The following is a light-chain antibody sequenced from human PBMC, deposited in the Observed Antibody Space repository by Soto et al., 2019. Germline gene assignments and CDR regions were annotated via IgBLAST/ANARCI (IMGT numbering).Light chain of an antibody. Sequence: DVVMTESPVSLPVTLGQPASISCRCSQSLVSSDGNTYLNWFHQGPGQSPRRLIYKVSNRDSGVPDRFSGSGSGTEFTPTISRVEAEDAGVYYCMQPAQWPRTFGPGTKVDIK. CDR1: QSLVSSDGNTY. CDR2: KVS. CDR3: MQPAQWPRT. J-gene: IGKJ3*01. V-gene: IGKV2-30*01.